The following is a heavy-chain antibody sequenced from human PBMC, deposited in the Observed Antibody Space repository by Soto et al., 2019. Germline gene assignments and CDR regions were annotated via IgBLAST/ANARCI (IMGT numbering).Heavy chain of an antibody. Sequence: QVQLQESGPGLVKPSATLSLTCTVSGGSISSSYWSWIRQPPGKGLEWIGYIYYSGSTNYNPSLKSRVTISVDTSKNQFSLKLSSVTAADTAVYYCARVMTGVQDAFDIWGQGTMVTVSS. V-gene: IGHV4-59*01. CDR3: ARVMTGVQDAFDI. CDR1: GGSISSSY. D-gene: IGHD1-1*01. J-gene: IGHJ3*02. CDR2: IYYSGST.